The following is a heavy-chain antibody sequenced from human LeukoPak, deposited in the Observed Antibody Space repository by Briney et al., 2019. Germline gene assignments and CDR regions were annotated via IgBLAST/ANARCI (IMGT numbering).Heavy chain of an antibody. CDR2: INPSGCST. Sequence: ASVKVSCKASGYTFTSYYMHWVRQAPAQPLEGVGIINPSGCSTSYAQKLQARVTMTRDTTTSTVYMELSSLRSEDTAVYYCARETLYRYSYALDYWGQGTLVTVSS. V-gene: IGHV1-46*01. CDR1: GYTFTSYY. CDR3: ARETLYRYSYALDY. D-gene: IGHD5-18*01. J-gene: IGHJ4*02.